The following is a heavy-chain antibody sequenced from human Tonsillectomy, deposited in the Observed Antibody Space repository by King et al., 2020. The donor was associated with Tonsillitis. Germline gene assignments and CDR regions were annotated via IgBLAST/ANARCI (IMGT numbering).Heavy chain of an antibody. CDR2: IYYSGSA. D-gene: IGHD3-16*01. CDR3: ARVGAAWTTFDY. CDR1: GGSISSFY. V-gene: IGHV4-59*01. J-gene: IGHJ4*02. Sequence: QLQESGPRLVKPSETLSLTCTVSGGSISSFYWSWIRQPPGKGLEWIGFIYYSGSANYNPSLNSRVTISVDTSKNQFSLKLSSVTAADTAVYYCARVGAAWTTFDYWGQGTLVTVSS.